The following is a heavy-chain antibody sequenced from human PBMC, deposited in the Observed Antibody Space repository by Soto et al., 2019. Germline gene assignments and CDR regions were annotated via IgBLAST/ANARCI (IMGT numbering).Heavy chain of an antibody. Sequence: QVQLVECGGSMVQPGRSLRLSCAASGFTFSSYGMHWVRQAPGKELEWVAVIWYDGSNKYYADSVKGRFTISRDNSKNTLYLQINSLRAEDTAVFYCAREYSAYCSGGSCYLDYWGQGTLVTVSS. D-gene: IGHD2-15*01. CDR3: AREYSAYCSGGSCYLDY. CDR1: GFTFSSYG. J-gene: IGHJ4*02. CDR2: IWYDGSNK. V-gene: IGHV3-33*01.